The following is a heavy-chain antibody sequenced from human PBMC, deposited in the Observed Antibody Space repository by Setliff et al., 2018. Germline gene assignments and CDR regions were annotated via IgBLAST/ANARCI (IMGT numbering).Heavy chain of an antibody. D-gene: IGHD6-13*01. CDR3: VKDVVGYSSTWPKRDYFDY. CDR1: GFTFNKYW. Sequence: GSLRLSCAVYGFTFNKYWMYWVRQPPGKGLEWVSSISDTALGIYYADSVRGRFTISRDNSKKTLYLQMNSLRAEDTAVYYCVKDVVGYSSTWPKRDYFDYWGQGTLVTVSS. V-gene: IGHV3-23*01. CDR2: ISDTALGI. J-gene: IGHJ4*02.